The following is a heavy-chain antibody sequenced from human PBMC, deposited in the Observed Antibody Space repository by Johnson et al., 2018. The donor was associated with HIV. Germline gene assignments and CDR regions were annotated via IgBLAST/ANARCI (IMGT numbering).Heavy chain of an antibody. J-gene: IGHJ3*02. Sequence: QMLLVESGGGLVKPGGSLRLSCAASGFTFSDYYMSWIRQAPGKGLEWVSYLSSRGSTIYYADSVKGRFTISRDNAKNSLYLQMNSLRAEDTAVYYCARDRLWFGESDAFDIWGQGTMVTVSS. CDR3: ARDRLWFGESDAFDI. CDR1: GFTFSDYY. D-gene: IGHD3-10*01. CDR2: LSSRGSTI. V-gene: IGHV3-11*04.